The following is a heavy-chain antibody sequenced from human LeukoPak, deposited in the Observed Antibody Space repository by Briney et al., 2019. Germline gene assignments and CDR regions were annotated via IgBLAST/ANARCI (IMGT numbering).Heavy chain of an antibody. V-gene: IGHV3-49*04. J-gene: IGHJ4*02. CDR2: IRSNAYGGTT. D-gene: IGHD6-19*01. CDR1: GFTVSSNY. CDR3: TTSLRSGWYRGFDY. Sequence: GGSLRLSCAASGFTVSSNYMSWVRRAPGKGLERIGLIRSNAYGGTTEYAASVKGRFTISREDSKSIANLHMNSLKTDDTAVYFCTTSLRSGWYRGFDYWGQGTLVTVSS.